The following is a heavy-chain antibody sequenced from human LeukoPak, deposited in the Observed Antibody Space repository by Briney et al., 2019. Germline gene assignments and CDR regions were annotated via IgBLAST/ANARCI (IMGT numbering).Heavy chain of an antibody. J-gene: IGHJ6*03. CDR2: ISGSGAVT. V-gene: IGHV3-23*01. D-gene: IGHD2-21*01. CDR1: GFSFSNYA. Sequence: GGSLRLSCAAPGFSFSNYAMNWVRQAPGKGLEWVSTISGSGAVTYNGDSVKGRVTISRDNSKNTLYLQMTRLRAEDTAVYFCAKDQHSTSLSYMDVWGDGTTVTVSS. CDR3: AKDQHSTSLSYMDV.